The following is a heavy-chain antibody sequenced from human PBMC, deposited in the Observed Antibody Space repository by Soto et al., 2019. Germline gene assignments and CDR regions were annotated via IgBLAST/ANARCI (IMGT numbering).Heavy chain of an antibody. D-gene: IGHD3-3*01. CDR3: ARGGGVGVAGSAAFDM. CDR1: GYPVTAYY. V-gene: IGHV1-2*02. J-gene: IGHJ3*02. CDR2: INPATGAA. Sequence: QLHLVQSGAVVKKPGASVTVSCSASGYPVTAYYMHWVRQAPGRGLEWMGGINPATGAAKYTPTCRGGVPMTRDPSTSTVFMELSGLTSGDPAFFYVARGGGVGVAGSAAFDMWGQGTLVTVSS.